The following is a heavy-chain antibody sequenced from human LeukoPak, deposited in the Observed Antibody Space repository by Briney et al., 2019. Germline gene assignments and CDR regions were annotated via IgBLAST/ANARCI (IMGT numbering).Heavy chain of an antibody. Sequence: PSETLSLTCTVSGGSISSSSYYWSWIRQPPGKGLEWIGSVYYSGSTYYNPSLKSRITISVDTSKNQFFLNLSSVTAADTAVYYCARRSVYSYFDYWGQGTLVTVSS. CDR1: GGSISSSSYY. J-gene: IGHJ4*02. D-gene: IGHD4-11*01. CDR3: ARRSVYSYFDY. CDR2: VYYSGST. V-gene: IGHV4-39*01.